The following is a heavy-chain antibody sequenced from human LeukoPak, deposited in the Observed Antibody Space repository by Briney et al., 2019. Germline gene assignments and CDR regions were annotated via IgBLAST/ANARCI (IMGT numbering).Heavy chain of an antibody. J-gene: IGHJ5*02. D-gene: IGHD1-26*01. Sequence: PGRSLRLSCEASGFTFSSYGMHWVRQAPGKGLEWVAVVWNDGTKKYYADSVKGRFTISRDKSKNTLYLQMKSLKTEDTALYYCTRDSGTYNWFDPWGQGTLVTVSS. CDR3: TRDSGTYNWFDP. V-gene: IGHV3-33*01. CDR2: VWNDGTKK. CDR1: GFTFSSYG.